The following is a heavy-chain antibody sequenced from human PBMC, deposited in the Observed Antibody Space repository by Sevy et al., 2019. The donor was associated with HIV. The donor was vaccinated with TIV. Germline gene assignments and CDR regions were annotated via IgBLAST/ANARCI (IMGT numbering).Heavy chain of an antibody. CDR2: IYYSGST. D-gene: IGHD3-16*02. CDR3: ARHEAMITFGGVIVIFYFDY. Sequence: SETLSLTCTVSGGSISSSSYYWGWIRQPPGKGLEWSGSIYYSGSTYYNPSLKSRVTISVDTSKNQFSLKLSSVTAADTAVYYCARHEAMITFGGVIVIFYFDYWGQGTLVTVSS. CDR1: GGSISSSSYY. J-gene: IGHJ4*02. V-gene: IGHV4-39*01.